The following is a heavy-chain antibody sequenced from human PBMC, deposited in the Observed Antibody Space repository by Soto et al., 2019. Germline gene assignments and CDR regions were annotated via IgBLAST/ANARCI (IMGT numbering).Heavy chain of an antibody. CDR1: GFTFSSYA. D-gene: IGHD6-13*01. Sequence: EVQLLESGGGLVQPGGSLRLSCAASGFTFSSYAMSWVRQAPGKGLGWVSTISGSGGSTYYADSVKGRFTISRDNSKNTLYLQMNSLRAEDTAVYYCAKVSSSWRYFDYWGQGTLVTVSS. CDR3: AKVSSSWRYFDY. CDR2: ISGSGGST. J-gene: IGHJ4*02. V-gene: IGHV3-23*01.